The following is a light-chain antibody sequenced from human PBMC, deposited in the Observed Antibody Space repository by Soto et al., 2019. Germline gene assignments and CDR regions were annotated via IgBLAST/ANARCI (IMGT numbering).Light chain of an antibody. Sequence: DIQMTQSPSSLSASVEDRVIITCRASQSISNHLNWYQQKPGKAPKLLILAASSLQSGVPSRFSGSRSGTEFTLTISSLQPDDFATYYCQHYNSYSQTFGQGTKVDI. V-gene: IGKV1-39*01. CDR1: QSISNH. J-gene: IGKJ1*01. CDR3: QHYNSYSQT. CDR2: AAS.